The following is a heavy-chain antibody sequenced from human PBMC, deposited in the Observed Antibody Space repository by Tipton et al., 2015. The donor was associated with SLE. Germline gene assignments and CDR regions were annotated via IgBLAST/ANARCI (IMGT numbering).Heavy chain of an antibody. D-gene: IGHD2-15*01. CDR3: ASVGVEEGFFC. CDR2: IYPGDSDT. V-gene: IGHV5-51*03. CDR1: GYRFTSYW. J-gene: IGHJ4*02. Sequence: QLVQSGAEVRTPGESLKISCKDSGYRFTSYWIAWVRQMPGKGLEWMGIIYPGDSDTRYSPSFQGQVTISAHRSISTADLQWSIRTTSDTAIYYCASVGVEEGFFCWGQGTLVTVSS.